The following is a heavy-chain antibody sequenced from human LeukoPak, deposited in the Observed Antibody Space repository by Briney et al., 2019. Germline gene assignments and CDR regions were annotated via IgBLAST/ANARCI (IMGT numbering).Heavy chain of an antibody. CDR1: GFTFSDYY. CDR3: ARSYYYGMDV. Sequence: PGGSLRLSRAASGFTFSDYYMSWIRQAPGKGLEWVSYISSSSSYTNYADSVKGRFTISRDNAKNSLYLQMNSLRAEDTAVYYCARSYYYGMDVWGQGTTVTVSS. V-gene: IGHV3-11*06. CDR2: ISSSSSYT. J-gene: IGHJ6*02.